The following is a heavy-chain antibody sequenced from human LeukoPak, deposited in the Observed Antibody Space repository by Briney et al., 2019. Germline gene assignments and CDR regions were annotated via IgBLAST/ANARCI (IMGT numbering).Heavy chain of an antibody. V-gene: IGHV4-34*01. D-gene: IGHD3-22*01. CDR2: IYHSGST. Sequence: SETLSLTCAVYGGSFSGYYWSWIRQPPGKGLEWIGEIYHSGSTNYNPSLKSRVTISVDKSKNQFFLNLSSVTAADTAVYYCAGLVGRYSSGLYYYYFDYWGQGTLVTVSS. J-gene: IGHJ4*02. CDR3: AGLVGRYSSGLYYYYFDY. CDR1: GGSFSGYY.